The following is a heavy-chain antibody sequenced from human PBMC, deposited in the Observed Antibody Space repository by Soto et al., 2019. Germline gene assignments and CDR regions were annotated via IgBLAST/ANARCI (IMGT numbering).Heavy chain of an antibody. D-gene: IGHD2-21*02. CDR1: GFTFSSYG. J-gene: IGHJ4*02. Sequence: QVQLVESGGGVVQPGRSLRLSCAASGFTFSSYGMHWVRQAPGKGLEWVAVISYDGSNKYYADSVKGRFTISRDNSKTTLYLQMNSLRAEDTAVYYCAKDTWGGDCGGDCYPDYWGQGTLVTVSS. CDR3: AKDTWGGDCGGDCYPDY. CDR2: ISYDGSNK. V-gene: IGHV3-30*18.